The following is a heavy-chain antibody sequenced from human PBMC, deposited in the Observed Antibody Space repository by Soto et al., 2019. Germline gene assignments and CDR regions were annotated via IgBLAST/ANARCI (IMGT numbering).Heavy chain of an antibody. V-gene: IGHV1-18*01. CDR3: ARSGSYYPARNWFGP. CDR1: GYTFTSYG. D-gene: IGHD3-10*01. CDR2: ISGFNDDT. J-gene: IGHJ5*02. Sequence: QAHLVQSGVEMKNVGASVKVSCKASGYTFTSYGISWVRQAPGQGLEWMGWISGFNDDTNHAQKFQGRVTVTKDTSTSTAYMELRSLKSDDTAVYYCARSGSYYPARNWFGPWGQGTLVTVSS.